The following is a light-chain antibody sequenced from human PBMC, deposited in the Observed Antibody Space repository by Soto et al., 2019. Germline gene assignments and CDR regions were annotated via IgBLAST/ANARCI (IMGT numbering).Light chain of an antibody. J-gene: IGKJ4*01. CDR2: AAS. V-gene: IGKV3-15*01. CDR3: QQYNNWPPLT. Sequence: EIVMTQSPGTLSVSPGERATLSCRASQTIDTNLAWYQQKPGQAPRLLIFAASTRATGIPARFSGSGSGTEFSLTITSLQSEDFAVYYCQQYNNWPPLTFGGGTKVEIK. CDR1: QTIDTN.